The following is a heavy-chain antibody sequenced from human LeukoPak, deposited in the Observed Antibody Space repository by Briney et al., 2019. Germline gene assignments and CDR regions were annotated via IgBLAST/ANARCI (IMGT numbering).Heavy chain of an antibody. Sequence: SETLSLTCAVSGGSISSGGYSWSWIRQPPGKGLEWIGYIYHSGSTYYNPSLKSRVTISVDRSKNQFSLKLSSVTAADTAVYYCARGKEYGYVWGSYHSYYFDYWGQGTLVTVSS. CDR3: ARGKEYGYVWGSYHSYYFDY. V-gene: IGHV4-30-2*01. J-gene: IGHJ4*02. CDR2: IYHSGST. D-gene: IGHD3-16*02. CDR1: GGSISSGGYS.